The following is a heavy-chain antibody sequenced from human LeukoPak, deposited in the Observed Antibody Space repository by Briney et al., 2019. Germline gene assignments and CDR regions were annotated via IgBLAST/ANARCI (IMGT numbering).Heavy chain of an antibody. J-gene: IGHJ4*02. CDR3: ARETTGAGTARPFDY. D-gene: IGHD6-13*01. CDR1: GGSISNFY. CDR2: IYTSGST. V-gene: IGHV4-4*07. Sequence: SETLSLTCTVSGGSISNFYWSWIRQPAGQALEWIGRIYTSGSTNYNPSLKSRVTMSVYTSKNQFSLKLSSVTAADTAVYYCARETTGAGTARPFDYWGQGTLVTVSS.